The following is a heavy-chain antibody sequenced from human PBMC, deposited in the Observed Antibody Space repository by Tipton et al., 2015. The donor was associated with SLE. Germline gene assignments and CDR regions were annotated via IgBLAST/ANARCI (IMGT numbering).Heavy chain of an antibody. CDR1: GGSISSGSYY. Sequence: TLSLTCTVSGGSISSGSYYWSWIRQPAGKGLEWFGRIYTSGSTNYNPSLKSRVTISVDTSKNQFSLKLSSVTAADTAVYYCARDLTGLGFDYWGQGTLVTVSS. J-gene: IGHJ4*02. D-gene: IGHD1-20*01. V-gene: IGHV4-61*02. CDR3: ARDLTGLGFDY. CDR2: IYTSGST.